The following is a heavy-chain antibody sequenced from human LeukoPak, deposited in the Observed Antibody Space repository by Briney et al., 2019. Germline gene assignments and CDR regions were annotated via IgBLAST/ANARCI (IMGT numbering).Heavy chain of an antibody. Sequence: GGSLRLSCASSGFIFSDYNMIWVRQAPGKGLECLSYIQNRGSPIYYADSVKGRFTVSRDNAKNSLYLQINSLTDEDTAVYYCARVVAGITGADYWGQGTLVTVSS. J-gene: IGHJ4*02. V-gene: IGHV3-48*02. CDR2: IQNRGSPI. CDR3: ARVVAGITGADY. CDR1: GFIFSDYN. D-gene: IGHD1-20*01.